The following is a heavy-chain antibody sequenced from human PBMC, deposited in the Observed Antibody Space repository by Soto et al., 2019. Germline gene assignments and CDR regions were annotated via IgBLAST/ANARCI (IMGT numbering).Heavy chain of an antibody. CDR2: IYYSGST. Sequence: SETLSLTCAVPGGSISSSSYYWGCIRQPPGKGLEWIGSIYYSGSTYYNPSLKSRVTISVDTSKNQFSLKLSSVTAADTAVYYCARRYGDAFDFWGQGTLVTVSS. D-gene: IGHD4-17*01. CDR3: ARRYGDAFDF. CDR1: GGSISSSSYY. J-gene: IGHJ4*02. V-gene: IGHV4-39*01.